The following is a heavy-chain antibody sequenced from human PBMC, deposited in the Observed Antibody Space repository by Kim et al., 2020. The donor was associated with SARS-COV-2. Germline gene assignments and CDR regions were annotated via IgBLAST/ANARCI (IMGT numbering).Heavy chain of an antibody. J-gene: IGHJ4*02. CDR3: ARVWELSFDY. CDR2: T. Sequence: TYYVDSVKGRFTISRDNSRNAVYLQMNSLRAEDTAVYFCARVWELSFDYWGQGSLVAISS. D-gene: IGHD1-26*01. V-gene: IGHV3-66*01.